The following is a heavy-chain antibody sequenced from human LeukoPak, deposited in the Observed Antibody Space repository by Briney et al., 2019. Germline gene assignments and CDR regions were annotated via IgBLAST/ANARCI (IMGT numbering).Heavy chain of an antibody. CDR2: INHSGNS. V-gene: IGHV4-38-2*01. CDR1: GYSISSGYD. J-gene: IGHJ3*02. Sequence: SETLSLTCGVSGYSISSGYDWGWLRQSPGKGLEWIGHINHSGNSHYNPSLKSRVTVSLDTSKNQVSLYPSSVTAADTAVYYCMRVGGYNAFDIWGKGTMVTVSS. CDR3: MRVGGYNAFDI. D-gene: IGHD3-16*02.